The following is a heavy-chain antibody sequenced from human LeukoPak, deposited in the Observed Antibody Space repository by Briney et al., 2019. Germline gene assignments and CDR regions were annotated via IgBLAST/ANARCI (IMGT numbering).Heavy chain of an antibody. D-gene: IGHD3-3*01. V-gene: IGHV3-23*01. CDR3: AKSITTYYDFWSGYYFVSFDY. CDR2: ISGSGGST. CDR1: GSTFSSYA. Sequence: GGSLRLSCAASGSTFSSYAMSWVRQAPGKGLEWVSAISGSGGSTYYADSVKGRFTISRDNSKNTLYLQMNSLRAEDTAVYYCAKSITTYYDFWSGYYFVSFDYWGQGTLVTVSS. J-gene: IGHJ4*02.